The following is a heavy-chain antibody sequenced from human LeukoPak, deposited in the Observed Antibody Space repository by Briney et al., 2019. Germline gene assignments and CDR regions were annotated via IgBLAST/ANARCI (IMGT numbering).Heavy chain of an antibody. V-gene: IGHV4-34*01. D-gene: IGHD3-22*01. Sequence: SETLSLTCAVYGGSFSGYYWSWIRQPPGKGLEGIGEINHSGSTNYNPSLNSPVTISVDTSKIQFSLKRSSVSAADTAVYYCARDYYDSSGYYWSPPEYYFDYWGQGTLVTVSS. J-gene: IGHJ4*02. CDR3: ARDYYDSSGYYWSPPEYYFDY. CDR1: GGSFSGYY. CDR2: INHSGST.